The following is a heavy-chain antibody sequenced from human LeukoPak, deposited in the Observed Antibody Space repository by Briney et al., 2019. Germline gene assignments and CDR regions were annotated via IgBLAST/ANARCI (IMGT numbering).Heavy chain of an antibody. J-gene: IGHJ4*02. CDR3: ASAVAGAIDY. Sequence: ATVKISCKTSGYTFTDYYIHWVQQAPGKGLEWMGRVDPEDGKTSFAGKSQGRVTINADTSADTAYMELRNLTSEDTAIYYCASAVAGAIDYWGQGTLVTVSS. D-gene: IGHD6-19*01. CDR2: VDPEDGKT. CDR1: GYTFTDYY. V-gene: IGHV1-69-2*01.